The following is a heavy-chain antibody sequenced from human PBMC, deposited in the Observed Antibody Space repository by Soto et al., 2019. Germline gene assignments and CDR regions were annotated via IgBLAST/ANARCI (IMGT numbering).Heavy chain of an antibody. D-gene: IGHD1-20*01. V-gene: IGHV1-69*04. Sequence: GASVKVSCQASGGTFSSYTISWVRQAPGQGLEWMGRIIPILGIANYAQKFQGRVTITADKSTSTAYMELSSLRSEDTAVYYCARDRGYNWNDGRTDYWGQGTLVTVSS. CDR3: ARDRGYNWNDGRTDY. J-gene: IGHJ4*02. CDR1: GGTFSSYT. CDR2: IIPILGIA.